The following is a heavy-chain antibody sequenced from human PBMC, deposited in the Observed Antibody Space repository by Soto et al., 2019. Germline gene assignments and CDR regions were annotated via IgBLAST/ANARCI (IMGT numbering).Heavy chain of an antibody. V-gene: IGHV1-18*01. CDR3: ARGRYGDY. CDR1: GYAFTTYG. CDR2: ISAHNGNT. D-gene: IGHD1-1*01. J-gene: IGHJ4*02. Sequence: QLHLVQSGAEVKKPGASVKVSCKGSGYAFTTYGITWVRQAPGQGLEWMGWISAHNGNTNYAQKPQGRVTVTRDTSPSTAYMELRSLTSDDTAVYYCARGRYGDYWGQGARVTVSS.